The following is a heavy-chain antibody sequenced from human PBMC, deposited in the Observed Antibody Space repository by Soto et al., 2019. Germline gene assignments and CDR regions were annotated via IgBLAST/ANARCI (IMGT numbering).Heavy chain of an antibody. J-gene: IGHJ3*02. CDR1: GFAFTGHP. D-gene: IGHD3-10*01. CDR3: ARRVIGSSSAFDI. V-gene: IGHV3-23*01. CDR2: ISDGGDLT. Sequence: PGGSLRLSCAASGFAFTGHPMSWVRQAPEKGLEWVAGISDGGDLTYNADSVKGRFTISRDNSRNTLYLQMNSLRAEDTAVYYCARRVIGSSSAFDIWGQGPMGTVS.